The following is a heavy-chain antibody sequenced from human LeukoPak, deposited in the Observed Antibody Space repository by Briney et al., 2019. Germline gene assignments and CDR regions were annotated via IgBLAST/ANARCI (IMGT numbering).Heavy chain of an antibody. Sequence: GASVKVSCKASGYTFTSYGISWVRQAPGQGLEWMGWISAYNGNTNYAQKLQGRVTMTTDTSTSTAYMELRSLRSDDTAVYYCARKGSGRLEQSYFDYWGQGTLVTVSS. V-gene: IGHV1-18*01. J-gene: IGHJ4*02. CDR1: GYTFTSYG. CDR2: ISAYNGNT. D-gene: IGHD1/OR15-1a*01. CDR3: ARKGSGRLEQSYFDY.